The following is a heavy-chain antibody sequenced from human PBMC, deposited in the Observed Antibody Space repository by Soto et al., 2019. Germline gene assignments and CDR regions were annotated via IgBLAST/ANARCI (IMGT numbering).Heavy chain of an antibody. V-gene: IGHV6-1*01. CDR2: TYYRSRWYH. CDR1: GDSISSNSAA. J-gene: IGHJ4*02. CDR3: ASYRYDY. D-gene: IGHD4-4*01. Sequence: SQTLSLNCAISGDSISSNSAAWNWIRQSPSRGFEWLGRTYYRSRWYHDYAVSVKSRIIINPDTSKNQVSLQLNSVTPDDTAVYYCASYRYDYWGQGTVVTVSS.